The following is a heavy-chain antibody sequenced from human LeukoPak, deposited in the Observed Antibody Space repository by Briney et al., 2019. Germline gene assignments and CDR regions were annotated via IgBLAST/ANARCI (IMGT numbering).Heavy chain of an antibody. J-gene: IGHJ6*03. Sequence: SETLSLTCAVSGGSISSYYWSWIRQPAGKGLEWIGRIYTSGSTNYNPSLKSRVTMSVDTSKNQFSLKLSSVTAADTAVYYCARLFGPGEYYYYYMDVWGKGTTVTVSS. CDR1: GGSISSYY. CDR2: IYTSGST. CDR3: ARLFGPGEYYYYYMDV. V-gene: IGHV4-4*07. D-gene: IGHD1-14*01.